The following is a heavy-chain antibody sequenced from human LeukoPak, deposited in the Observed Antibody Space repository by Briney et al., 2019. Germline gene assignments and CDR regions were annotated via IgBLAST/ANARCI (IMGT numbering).Heavy chain of an antibody. Sequence: PGGSLRLSCAASGFTFSSYSMNWVRQAPGKGLEWVSYISSSSSTIYYADSVKGRFTISRDNAKNSLYLQMNSLRAEDTAVYYCARDRYYDFWSGTNWFDPWGQGTLVTVSS. CDR2: ISSSSSTI. V-gene: IGHV3-48*01. J-gene: IGHJ5*02. CDR1: GFTFSSYS. D-gene: IGHD3-3*01. CDR3: ARDRYYDFWSGTNWFDP.